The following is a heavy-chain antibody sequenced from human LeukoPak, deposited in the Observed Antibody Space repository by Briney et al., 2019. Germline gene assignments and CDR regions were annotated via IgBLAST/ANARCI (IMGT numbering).Heavy chain of an antibody. V-gene: IGHV3-74*01. J-gene: IGHJ3*02. CDR3: ARESVTDISRQSDAFDI. CDR2: IKSDGSST. D-gene: IGHD2-21*02. CDR1: GFVFSRVW. Sequence: QILTGACTGFVFSRVWADWVNQAPGKGLVWVSRIKSDGSSTSYAESVKGRFTISRDNAKNTLYLQMNNLRVEDTAVYYCARESVTDISRQSDAFDIWRQGTMVTVS.